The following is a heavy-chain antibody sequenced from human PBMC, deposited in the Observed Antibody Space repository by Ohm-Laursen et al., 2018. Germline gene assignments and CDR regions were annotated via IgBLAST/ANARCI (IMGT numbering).Heavy chain of an antibody. V-gene: IGHV4-31*03. CDR2: IYYSGST. D-gene: IGHD3-3*01. J-gene: IGHJ5*02. CDR1: GGSISSGGYY. Sequence: PSETLSLTCTVSGGSISSGGYYWSWIRQHPGKGLEWIGYIYYSGSTYYNPSLKSRVTISVDTSKNQFSLKLSSVTAADTAVYYCARADYDFWSGYCHSFDPWGQGTLVTVSS. CDR3: ARADYDFWSGYCHSFDP.